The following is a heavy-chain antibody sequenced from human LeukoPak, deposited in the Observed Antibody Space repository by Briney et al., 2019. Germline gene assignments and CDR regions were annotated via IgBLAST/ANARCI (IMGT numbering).Heavy chain of an antibody. V-gene: IGHV3-21*01. D-gene: IGHD1-20*01. Sequence: AGGSLRLSCAVSGFTVSSYRMDWVRQAPGKGLEWVSSISSTGSYIYYADSLKGRFTSSRDNAKNSLSLQMHSQRAKDTAVYYCARESHNWNDVYGHFDYWGQGTLVTVSS. J-gene: IGHJ4*02. CDR2: ISSTGSYI. CDR1: GFTVSSYR. CDR3: ARESHNWNDVYGHFDY.